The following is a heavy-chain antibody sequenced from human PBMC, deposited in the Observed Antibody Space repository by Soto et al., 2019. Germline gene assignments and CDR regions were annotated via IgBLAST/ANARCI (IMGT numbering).Heavy chain of an antibody. V-gene: IGHV5-51*01. Sequence: GESLKISCTGVGYSFTSYSIGWVRQMPGKGLEWMGIIYPGDSDTRYSPSFQGQVTISADKSITTAYLQWSSLKASDTAMYYCARGYCTTTICDPWFDPWGQGTLVTVSS. CDR1: GYSFTSYS. J-gene: IGHJ5*02. CDR3: ARGYCTTTICDPWFDP. D-gene: IGHD2-2*01. CDR2: IYPGDSDT.